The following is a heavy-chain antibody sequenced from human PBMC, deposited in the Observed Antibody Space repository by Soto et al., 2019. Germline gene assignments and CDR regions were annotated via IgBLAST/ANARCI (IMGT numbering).Heavy chain of an antibody. CDR2: IYHSGGT. V-gene: IGHV4-31*03. CDR1: GASISSGGYY. J-gene: IGHJ5*01. D-gene: IGHD2-2*01. CDR3: ARLGPKVPAASGLNWFDP. Sequence: SETLSLTCTVSGASISSGGYYWSWIRQHPGKGLEWIGHIYHSGGTYYNPSLKSRVSLSVDTSKNQFSLKLNSVTAADTAVYYCARLGPKVPAASGLNWFDPWGQGTLVTVSS.